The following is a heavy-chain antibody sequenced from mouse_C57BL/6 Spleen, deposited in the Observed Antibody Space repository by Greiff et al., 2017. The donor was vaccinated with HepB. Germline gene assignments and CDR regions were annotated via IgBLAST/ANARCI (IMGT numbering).Heavy chain of an antibody. CDR3: ARAYYSNYEGSWFAY. CDR1: GYTFTDYY. V-gene: IGHV1-75*01. Sequence: VQLQQSGPELVKPGASVKISCKASGYTFTDYYINWVKQRPGQGLEWIGWIFPGSGSTYYNEKFKGKATLTVDKSSSTAYMLLSSLTSEDSAVYFCARAYYSNYEGSWFAYWGQGTLVTVSA. D-gene: IGHD2-5*01. CDR2: IFPGSGST. J-gene: IGHJ3*01.